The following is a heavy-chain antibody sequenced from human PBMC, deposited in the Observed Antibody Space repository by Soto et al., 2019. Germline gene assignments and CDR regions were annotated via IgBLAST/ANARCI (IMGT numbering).Heavy chain of an antibody. CDR1: GYTFTSYN. D-gene: IGHD1-1*01. V-gene: IGHV1-8*01. CDR2: MNPNSGNT. CDR3: AGPWNKQ. Sequence: QVQLVQSGAEVKKPGASVKVSCKASGYTFTSYNINWVRQATGQGLEWMGWMNPNSGNTGYAQKCQGRVTMPRHTSIRTAYMELSSLRSEDTAVYYCAGPWNKQWGQGTLVTVSS. J-gene: IGHJ4*02.